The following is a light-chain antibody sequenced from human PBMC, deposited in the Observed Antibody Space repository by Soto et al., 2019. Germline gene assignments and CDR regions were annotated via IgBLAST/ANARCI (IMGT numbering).Light chain of an antibody. Sequence: QSVLTQPPSVSGAPGQRVTISFTGSSSNIGAGSDVHWYQQLPGTAPKALIYGNSNRLSGVPDRFSGSKSGTSASLAITGLQAEDEADYYCQSYDSSLTGWVFGGGTKLTVL. CDR3: QSYDSSLTGWV. V-gene: IGLV1-40*01. CDR1: SSNIGAGSD. CDR2: GNS. J-gene: IGLJ3*02.